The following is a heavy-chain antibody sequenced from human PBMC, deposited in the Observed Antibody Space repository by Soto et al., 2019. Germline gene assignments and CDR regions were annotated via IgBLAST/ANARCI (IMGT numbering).Heavy chain of an antibody. CDR1: GGSISSYY. Sequence: SETLSLTCTVSGGSISSYYWSWIRQPPGKGLEWIGYIYYSGSTNYNPSLKSRVTISVDTSKNRFSLNLSSVTASDTALYYCARHEYVSSSYDLLDVWGRGTMVTVSS. J-gene: IGHJ3*01. V-gene: IGHV4-59*08. CDR3: ARHEYVSSSYDLLDV. CDR2: IYYSGST. D-gene: IGHD3-22*01.